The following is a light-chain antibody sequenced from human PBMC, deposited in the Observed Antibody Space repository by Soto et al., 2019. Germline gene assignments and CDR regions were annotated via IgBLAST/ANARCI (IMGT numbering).Light chain of an antibody. CDR1: SGSIASNY. Sequence: NFMLTQPHSVSESPGKTVTISCTRSSGSIASNYVQWYQQRPGSVPTTVIYEDNQRPSGVPDRFSGSIDSSSNSASLTISGLKTEDEADYYCQSYDSSNLHVVFGGGTQLTVL. CDR2: EDN. V-gene: IGLV6-57*04. CDR3: QSYDSSNLHVV. J-gene: IGLJ2*01.